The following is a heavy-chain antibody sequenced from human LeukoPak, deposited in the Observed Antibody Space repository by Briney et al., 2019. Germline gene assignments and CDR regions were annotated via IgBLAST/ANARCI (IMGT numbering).Heavy chain of an antibody. CDR3: ARQHYGGNSVPWDY. J-gene: IGHJ4*02. Sequence: GASVEVSCKASGYTFTTYGISWVRQAPGQGLEWMGWISAYNGNTKYAQNLQGRVTMTTDTSTRTAYMELRSLRSDDTAVYYCARQHYGGNSVPWDYWGQGTLVTVSS. CDR2: ISAYNGNT. V-gene: IGHV1-18*01. D-gene: IGHD4-23*01. CDR1: GYTFTTYG.